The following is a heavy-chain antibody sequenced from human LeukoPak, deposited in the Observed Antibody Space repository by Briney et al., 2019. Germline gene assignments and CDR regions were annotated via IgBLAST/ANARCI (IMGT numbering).Heavy chain of an antibody. J-gene: IGHJ6*02. V-gene: IGHV1-8*01. CDR3: AREVAARGYYYYGMDV. CDR1: GNTFTSYD. Sequence: GASVKVSCKASGNTFTSYDINWVRQATGQGLEWMGWMNPNSGNTGYAQKFQGRVTMTRNTSISTAYMELSSLRSEDTAVYYCAREVAARGYYYYGMDVWGQGTTVTVSS. D-gene: IGHD3-10*01. CDR2: MNPNSGNT.